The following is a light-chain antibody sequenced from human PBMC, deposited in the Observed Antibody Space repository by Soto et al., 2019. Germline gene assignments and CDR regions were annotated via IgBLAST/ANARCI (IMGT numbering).Light chain of an antibody. CDR3: QQRTNWPRT. Sequence: IMLTQSPATLSLSPGERATLSFRASQSISSYLAWYQQKPGQAPRLLIYDASNRAAGIPARFSGSGSGTDFTLTISSLQPEDFALYYCQQRTNWPRTFGLGTKV. J-gene: IGKJ1*01. CDR1: QSISSY. CDR2: DAS. V-gene: IGKV3-11*01.